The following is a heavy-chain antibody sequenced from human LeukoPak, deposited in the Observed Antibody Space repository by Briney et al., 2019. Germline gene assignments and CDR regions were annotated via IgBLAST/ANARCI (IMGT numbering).Heavy chain of an antibody. CDR1: GGSISSGGYY. D-gene: IGHD3-22*01. J-gene: IGHJ4*02. CDR2: IYYSGST. CDR3: AREPTDYDSSPFDY. Sequence: SETLSLTCTVSGGSISSGGYYWSWIRQHPGKGLEWIGYIYYSGSTYYNPSLKSRVTISVDTSKNQFSLKLSSVTAADTAVYYCAREPTDYDSSPFDYWGQGTLVTVSS. V-gene: IGHV4-31*03.